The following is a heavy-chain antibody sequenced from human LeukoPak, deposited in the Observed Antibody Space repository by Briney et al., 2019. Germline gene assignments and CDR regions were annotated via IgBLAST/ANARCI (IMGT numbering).Heavy chain of an antibody. CDR2: ISAYNGNT. J-gene: IGHJ5*02. CDR3: ARAMVRGVIISANWFDP. D-gene: IGHD3-10*01. CDR1: GFTFTSYG. V-gene: IGHV1-18*01. Sequence: GGSLRLSCAASGFTFTSYGISWVRQAPGQGLKWMGWISAYNGNTNYAQKFQGRVTMTTDTSTSTAYMELRSLRSDDTAVYYCARAMVRGVIISANWFDPWGEGTLVAVSS.